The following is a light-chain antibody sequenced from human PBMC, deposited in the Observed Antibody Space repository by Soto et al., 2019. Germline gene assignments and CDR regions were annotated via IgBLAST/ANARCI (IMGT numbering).Light chain of an antibody. CDR1: SSDIGDYNY. CDR3: SSYAGGYKVRV. V-gene: IGLV2-8*01. J-gene: IGLJ1*01. Sequence: QSALTQPPSASGSPGQSVTISCTGTSSDIGDYNYVSWYQQHPGKAPKLMIYEVTKRPSGVPDRFSGSKSGNTASLTVSGLQAEDEAEYYCSSYAGGYKVRVFGTGTKLTVL. CDR2: EVT.